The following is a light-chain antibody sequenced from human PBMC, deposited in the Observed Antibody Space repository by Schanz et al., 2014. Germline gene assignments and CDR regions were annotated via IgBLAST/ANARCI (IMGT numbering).Light chain of an antibody. CDR1: SSDIGGRAY. V-gene: IGLV2-14*03. CDR3: SSYTSSGTPVV. J-gene: IGLJ2*01. Sequence: QSALTQPASVSGSPGQSITISCTGTSSDIGGRAYVSWYQRHPGKAPKLMISDVSNRPSGVSNRFSGSKSGNTASLTISGLQAGDEAEYYCSSYTSSGTPVVFGGGTKLTVL. CDR2: DVS.